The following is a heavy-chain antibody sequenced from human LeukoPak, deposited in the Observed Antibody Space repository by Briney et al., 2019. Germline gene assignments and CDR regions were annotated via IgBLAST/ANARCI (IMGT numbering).Heavy chain of an antibody. Sequence: GGSLRLSCAASGFTFSFYSMNWVRQAPGKGLEWVSSISSNGRYIYYADSVKGRFTISRDNAKNSLYLQMHSLTAEDTAVYYCAKPFGFLEWLYGGYFDSWGQGTLVTVSS. CDR1: GFTFSFYS. CDR2: ISSNGRYI. J-gene: IGHJ4*02. V-gene: IGHV3-21*04. CDR3: AKPFGFLEWLYGGYFDS. D-gene: IGHD3-3*01.